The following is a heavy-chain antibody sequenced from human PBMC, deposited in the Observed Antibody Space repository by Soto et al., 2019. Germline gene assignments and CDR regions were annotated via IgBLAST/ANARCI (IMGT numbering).Heavy chain of an antibody. CDR3: ARDSAIFGVPFKDC. V-gene: IGHV3-7*01. CDR2: INQDGSET. J-gene: IGHJ4*02. CDR1: GFTFSNYW. D-gene: IGHD3-3*01. Sequence: EVQLVESGGGLVQPGGSLRLSCAASGFTFSNYWTSWVRQAPGKGLEWVASINQDGSETYYVDSVRGRFTISRDNAKNSLYLQMNSLRAEDTAVYYCARDSAIFGVPFKDCWGQGTLVTVSS.